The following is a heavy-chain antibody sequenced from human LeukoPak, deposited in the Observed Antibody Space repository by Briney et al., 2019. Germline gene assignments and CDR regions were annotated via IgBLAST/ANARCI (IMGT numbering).Heavy chain of an antibody. CDR2: INSDGSST. J-gene: IGHJ6*03. CDR3: ARDHLSSGSSPDYYYYYYMDV. Sequence: HSGGSLRLSCAASGFTFSSYWMHWVRQAPGKGLVWVSRINSDGSSTSYADSVKGRFTISRDNAKNTLYLQMNSLRAEDTAVYYCARDHLSSGSSPDYYYYYYMDVWGKGTTVTTSS. D-gene: IGHD6-19*01. V-gene: IGHV3-74*01. CDR1: GFTFSSYW.